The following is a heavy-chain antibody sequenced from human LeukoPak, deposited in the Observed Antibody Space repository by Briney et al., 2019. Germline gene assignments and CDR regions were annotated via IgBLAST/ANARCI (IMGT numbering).Heavy chain of an antibody. J-gene: IGHJ4*02. V-gene: IGHV3-30-3*01. CDR1: GFTFSSYA. D-gene: IGHD5-18*01. Sequence: GGSLRLSCAASGFTFSSYAMHWVRQAPGKGLEWVAVISYDGSNKYYADSVKGRFTISRDNSKNTLYLQMNSLRAEDTAVYYCARDYTAMVKLDYWGQGTLVTVSS. CDR2: ISYDGSNK. CDR3: ARDYTAMVKLDY.